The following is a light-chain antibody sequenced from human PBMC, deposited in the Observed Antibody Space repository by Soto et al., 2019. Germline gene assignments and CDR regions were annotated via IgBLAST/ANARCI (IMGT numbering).Light chain of an antibody. J-gene: IGKJ1*01. CDR2: GAS. CDR3: QQYNNWPRT. CDR1: QSVTSN. Sequence: EIGLTQSPATLSVSPGERATLSCRASQSVTSNLAWYQQKPGQSPRFLMYGASTRATGIPDRFSGSGSGTEFTLTISSLQSEDFAVYYCQQYNNWPRTFGQGTKVDIK. V-gene: IGKV3-15*01.